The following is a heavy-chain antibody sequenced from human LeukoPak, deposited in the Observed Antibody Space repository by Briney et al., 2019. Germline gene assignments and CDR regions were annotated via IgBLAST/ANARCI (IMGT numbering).Heavy chain of an antibody. Sequence: GASVKVSCKASGYTFTAHYMHWVRQAPGQGLEWMGRINPSSGDTEYGQRFQGRVTLTRDTSSSTANMELRRLRSDDTAVYYCARDPGNSYAFDIWGQGTVVIVSS. D-gene: IGHD5-24*01. CDR2: INPSSGDT. CDR3: ARDPGNSYAFDI. V-gene: IGHV1-2*06. CDR1: GYTFTAHY. J-gene: IGHJ3*02.